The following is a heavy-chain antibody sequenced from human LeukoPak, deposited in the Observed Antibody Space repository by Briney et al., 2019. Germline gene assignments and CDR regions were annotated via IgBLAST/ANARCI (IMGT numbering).Heavy chain of an antibody. CDR3: ARARGIAVAGRGLGY. D-gene: IGHD6-19*01. CDR1: GGTFSSYA. J-gene: IGHJ4*02. Sequence: ASVKASCKASGGTFSSYAINWVRQATGQGLEWMGWMNPNSGNTGYAQKFQGRVTMTRNTSISTAYMELSSLRSEDTAVYYCARARGIAVAGRGLGYWGQGTLVTVSS. CDR2: MNPNSGNT. V-gene: IGHV1-8*02.